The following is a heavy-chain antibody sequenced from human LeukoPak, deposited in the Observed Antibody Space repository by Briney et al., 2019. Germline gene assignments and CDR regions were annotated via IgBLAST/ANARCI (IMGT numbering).Heavy chain of an antibody. CDR2: IKQDGSEK. CDR3: ATTGNDYVWGTEFDY. V-gene: IGHV3-7*01. CDR1: GFTFSSYW. Sequence: PGGSLRLSCAASGFTFSSYWMSWVRQAPGKGLEWVANIKQDGSEKYYVDSVKGRFTISRDNAKNSLYLQMNSLRAEDTAVYYCATTGNDYVWGTEFDYWGQGTLVTVSS. D-gene: IGHD3-16*01. J-gene: IGHJ4*02.